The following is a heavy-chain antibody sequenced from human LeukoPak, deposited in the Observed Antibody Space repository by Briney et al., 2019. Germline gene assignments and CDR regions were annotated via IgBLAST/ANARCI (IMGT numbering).Heavy chain of an antibody. CDR2: ISGSGGST. CDR3: ARNTIFHP. J-gene: IGHJ5*02. D-gene: IGHD3-9*01. V-gene: IGHV3-23*01. Sequence: GGSLRLSCAASGFSFSSYEMNWVRQAPGKGLEWVSAISGSGGSTYYADSVKGRFTISRDNAKSSLYLLMNSLRDEDTGIYYCARNTIFHPWGQGTLVTVSS. CDR1: GFSFSSYE.